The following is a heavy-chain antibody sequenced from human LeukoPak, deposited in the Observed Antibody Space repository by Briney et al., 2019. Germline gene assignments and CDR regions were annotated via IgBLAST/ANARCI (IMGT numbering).Heavy chain of an antibody. D-gene: IGHD2-2*01. Sequence: EAGGSLRLSCAASGFTFSSYGIHWVRQAPGKGLEWVAVISYDGSNKYYADSVKGRFTISRDNSKNTLYLQMNSLRAEDTAVYYCAKDHCSSTSCYIFDYWGQGTLVTVSS. CDR3: AKDHCSSTSCYIFDY. V-gene: IGHV3-30*18. CDR2: ISYDGSNK. J-gene: IGHJ4*02. CDR1: GFTFSSYG.